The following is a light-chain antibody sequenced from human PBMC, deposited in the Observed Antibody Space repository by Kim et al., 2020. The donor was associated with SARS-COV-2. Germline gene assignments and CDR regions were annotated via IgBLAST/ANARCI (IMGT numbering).Light chain of an antibody. CDR3: SSYTNSDAWV. V-gene: IGLV2-14*04. CDR2: SVN. J-gene: IGLJ3*02. Sequence: YKYVSWCQQHPGKAPKLMIFSVNRRPSGVSSRFSGSKSANTASLTISGLQPEDEADYYCSSYTNSDAWVFGGGTQLTVL. CDR1: YKY.